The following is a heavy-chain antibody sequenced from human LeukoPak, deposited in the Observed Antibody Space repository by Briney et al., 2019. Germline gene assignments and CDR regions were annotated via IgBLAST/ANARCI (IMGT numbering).Heavy chain of an antibody. Sequence: GGSLRLSCAASGFTVSSNYMTWVRQAPGKGLEWVSAIYSGGSTYYADSVKGRFTISRDNSKNTLYLQMNSLRVEDTAVYYCAKEVYYFDTSGLYSFAFDIWGQGTMVTVPS. CDR3: AKEVYYFDTSGLYSFAFDI. CDR2: IYSGGST. J-gene: IGHJ3*02. CDR1: GFTVSSNY. V-gene: IGHV3-53*01. D-gene: IGHD3-22*01.